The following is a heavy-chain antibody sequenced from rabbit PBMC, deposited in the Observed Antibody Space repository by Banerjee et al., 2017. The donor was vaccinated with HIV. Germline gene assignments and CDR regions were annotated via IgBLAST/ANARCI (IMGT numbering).Heavy chain of an antibody. Sequence: QSLEESGGDLVKPGASLTLTCTASGFSFSSNYWICWVRQAPGKGLEWIGCINSGSSGSTYYASWAKGRFTISKTSSTTVTLQMTSLTVADTATYFCARDDDGGNSGYQFGLWGPGTLVTVS. CDR1: GFSFSSNYW. V-gene: IGHV1S40*01. CDR2: INSGSSGST. D-gene: IGHD1-1*01. CDR3: ARDDDGGNSGYQFGL. J-gene: IGHJ4*01.